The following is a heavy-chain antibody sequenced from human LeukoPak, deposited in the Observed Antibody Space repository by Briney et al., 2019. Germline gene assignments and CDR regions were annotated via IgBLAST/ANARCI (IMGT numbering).Heavy chain of an antibody. CDR2: IYSVGSDT. D-gene: IGHD5-18*01. J-gene: IGHJ4*02. CDR1: GFTFSSYW. V-gene: IGHV3-74*01. CDR3: ARDRRYSPDY. Sequence: GGSLRLSYAASGFTFSSYWMHWVRQAPGKGLVWVSTIYSVGSDTLYADSVKGRFTISRDNAKNTLYLQMNSLRAEDTAVYYCARDRRYSPDYWGRGTLVTVSS.